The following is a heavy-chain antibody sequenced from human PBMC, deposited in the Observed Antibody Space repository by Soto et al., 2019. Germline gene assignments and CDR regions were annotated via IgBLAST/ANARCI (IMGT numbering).Heavy chain of an antibody. CDR3: AKGRYDFWSPYYFDS. Sequence: PGGSLRLSCVGTGLNFDDFAMHWVRQAPGKGLEWVSGITWNSRVLAYADSVKGRFTISRDNARSSLYLQMDSLRDEDTALYYCAKGRYDFWSPYYFDSWGQRTLVTVSS. V-gene: IGHV3-9*01. J-gene: IGHJ4*02. D-gene: IGHD3-3*01. CDR1: GLNFDDFA. CDR2: ITWNSRVL.